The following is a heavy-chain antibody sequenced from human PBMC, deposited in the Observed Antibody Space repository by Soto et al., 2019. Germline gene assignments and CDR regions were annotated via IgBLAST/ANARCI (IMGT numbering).Heavy chain of an antibody. V-gene: IGHV3-48*01. D-gene: IGHD4-17*01. J-gene: IGHJ4*02. CDR1: GFTFSSYS. Sequence: EVQLVESGGGLVQPGGSLRLSCAASGFTFSSYSMNWVRQAPGKGLEWVSYISSSSSTIYYADSVKGRFTISRDNAKNSLYLQMNSLRAEDTAVYYCARDKDGDGEGFDYWGQGTLVTVSS. CDR2: ISSSSSTI. CDR3: ARDKDGDGEGFDY.